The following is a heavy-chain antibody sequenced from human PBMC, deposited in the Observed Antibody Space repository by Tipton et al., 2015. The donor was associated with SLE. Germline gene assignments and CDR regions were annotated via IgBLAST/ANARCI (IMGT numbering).Heavy chain of an antibody. Sequence: TLSLTCTVSGGSVSSGSYYWSWIRQPPGKGLEWIGYIYYSGSTYYNPSLKSRVTISVDTSKNQFSLKLSSVTAADTAVYYCARDLPDTAEYLQYWGQGTLVTVSS. V-gene: IGHV4-61*01. CDR2: IYYSGST. D-gene: IGHD3-9*01. CDR3: ARDLPDTAEYLQY. J-gene: IGHJ1*01. CDR1: GGSVSSGSYY.